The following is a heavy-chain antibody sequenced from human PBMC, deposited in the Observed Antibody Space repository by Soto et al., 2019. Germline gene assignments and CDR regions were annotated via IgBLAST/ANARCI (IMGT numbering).Heavy chain of an antibody. CDR1: GFTFSSYA. J-gene: IGHJ3*02. D-gene: IGHD3-22*01. CDR3: AKDEAPDYYDSSGYYQGWAFDI. Sequence: GGSLRLSCAASGFTFSSYAMSWVRQAPGKGLEWVSAISGSGGSTYYADSVKGRFTISRDNSKNTLYLQMNSLRAEDTAVYYCAKDEAPDYYDSSGYYQGWAFDIWGQGTMVTVSS. V-gene: IGHV3-23*01. CDR2: ISGSGGST.